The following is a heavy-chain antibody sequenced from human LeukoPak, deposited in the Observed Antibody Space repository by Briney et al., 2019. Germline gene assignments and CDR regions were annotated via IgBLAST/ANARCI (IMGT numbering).Heavy chain of an antibody. V-gene: IGHV3-23*01. J-gene: IGHJ4*02. Sequence: AGGSLRLSCAASGFTFSSYAMNWVRQAPGKGLEWVSAISGRGGSTYYADSVKGRFTISRDNSKNTLYLQMNSLRAEDTAVYYCARAVWSGFPYYFDYWGQGTLVTVSS. CDR2: ISGRGGST. D-gene: IGHD3-3*01. CDR3: ARAVWSGFPYYFDY. CDR1: GFTFSSYA.